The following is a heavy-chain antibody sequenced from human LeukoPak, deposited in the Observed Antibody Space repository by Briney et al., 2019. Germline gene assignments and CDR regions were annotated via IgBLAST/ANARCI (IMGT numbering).Heavy chain of an antibody. V-gene: IGHV4-39*07. CDR2: IYYSGST. CDR1: GGSISSSSYY. CDR3: ARGLESYGDYAYSGGSPDAFDI. J-gene: IGHJ3*02. Sequence: SETLSLTCTVSGGSISSSSYYWGWIRQPPGKGLEWIGSIYYSGSTYYNPSLKSRVTISVDTSKNQFSLKLSSVTAADTAVYYCARGLESYGDYAYSGGSPDAFDIWGQGTMVTVSS. D-gene: IGHD4-17*01.